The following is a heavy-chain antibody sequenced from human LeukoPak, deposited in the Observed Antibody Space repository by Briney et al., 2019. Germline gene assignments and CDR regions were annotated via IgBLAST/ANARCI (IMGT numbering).Heavy chain of an antibody. Sequence: GGSLRLSCAASGFTFSSYEMNWVRQAPGKGLEWVSYISSSGSTIYYADSVKGRFTISRDNAKNSLYLQMNSLRAEDTAVYYCARVEVIAAAGIPGYFDYWGQGTLVTVSS. J-gene: IGHJ4*02. CDR1: GFTFSSYE. CDR3: ARVEVIAAAGIPGYFDY. CDR2: ISSSGSTI. D-gene: IGHD6-13*01. V-gene: IGHV3-48*03.